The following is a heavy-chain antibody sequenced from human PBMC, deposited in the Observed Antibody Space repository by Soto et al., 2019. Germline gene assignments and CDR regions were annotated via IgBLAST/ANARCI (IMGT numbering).Heavy chain of an antibody. D-gene: IGHD5-12*01. V-gene: IGHV2-26*01. Sequence: QVTLKESGPVLVKPTETLTLTCTVSGFSLSNVRMGVSWIRQPPGKALEWLAHIFSNDEKSYSTSLESRLTTSRDTSKSQVVLTMTNMDPVDTATYYCARTTITSFLFDYWGQGTLVTVTS. J-gene: IGHJ4*02. CDR2: IFSNDEK. CDR3: ARTTITSFLFDY. CDR1: GFSLSNVRMG.